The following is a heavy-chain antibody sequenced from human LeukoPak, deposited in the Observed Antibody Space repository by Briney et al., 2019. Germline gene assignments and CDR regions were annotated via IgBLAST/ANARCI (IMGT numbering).Heavy chain of an antibody. CDR1: GFAFSSYG. V-gene: IGHV3-30*02. D-gene: IGHD6-19*01. CDR3: AKKGYSYGWRDSYYFDY. J-gene: IGHJ4*02. Sequence: PGGSLRLSCAASGFAFSSYGMHWVRQAPGKGLEWVAFMRSDGSNKYYADSVKGRFIISRDNSKLYLQMNSLRAEDTAVYFCAKKGYSYGWRDSYYFDYWGQGTLVTVSS. CDR2: MRSDGSNK.